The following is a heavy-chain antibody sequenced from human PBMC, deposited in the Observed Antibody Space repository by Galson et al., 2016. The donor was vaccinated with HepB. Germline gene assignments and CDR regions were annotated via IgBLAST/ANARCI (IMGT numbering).Heavy chain of an antibody. J-gene: IGHJ4*02. CDR3: AKIEAYGSGNEY. V-gene: IGHV4-39*01. CDR1: GGSISSGSYY. Sequence: TLSLTCTVSGGSISSGSYYWGWIRQPPGKGLEWIASIYYTGSTYYNPSLKGRVTISVDTSKNQLSLKLSSVTAADTAVYYCAKIEAYGSGNEYWGQGTLVTVSS. D-gene: IGHD3-10*01. CDR2: IYYTGST.